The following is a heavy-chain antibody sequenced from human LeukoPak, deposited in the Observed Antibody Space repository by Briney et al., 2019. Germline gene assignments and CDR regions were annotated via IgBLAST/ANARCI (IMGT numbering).Heavy chain of an antibody. J-gene: IGHJ2*01. D-gene: IGHD6-13*01. V-gene: IGHV4-34*01. CDR2: INHSGSN. CDR1: GGSFSGYY. Sequence: SETLSLTCAVYGGSFSGYYWSWIRQPPGKGLEWIGEINHSGSNNYNPSLKSRVTISVNTSKNQFSLKLTDVTAADTAVYYCARVGVYSSSWYFDLWGRGTLVTVSS. CDR3: ARVGVYSSSWYFDL.